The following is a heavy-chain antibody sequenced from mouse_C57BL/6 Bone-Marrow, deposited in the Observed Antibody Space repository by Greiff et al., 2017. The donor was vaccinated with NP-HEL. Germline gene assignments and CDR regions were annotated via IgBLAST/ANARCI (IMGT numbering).Heavy chain of an antibody. J-gene: IGHJ4*01. CDR1: GFTFSDYG. CDR2: ISSGSSTI. V-gene: IGHV5-17*01. CDR3: ARKGLLRYPFYAMDY. Sequence: EVQGVESGGGLVKPGGSLKLSCAASGFTFSDYGMHWVRQAPEKGLEWVAYISSGSSTIYYADTVKGRFTISRDNAKNTLFLLMTSLRSEDTAMYYCARKGLLRYPFYAMDYWGQGTSVTVSS. D-gene: IGHD1-1*01.